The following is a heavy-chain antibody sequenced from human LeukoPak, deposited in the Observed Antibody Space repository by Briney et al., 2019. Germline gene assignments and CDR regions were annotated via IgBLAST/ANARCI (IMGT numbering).Heavy chain of an antibody. CDR3: ARVQGGGYRTADY. J-gene: IGHJ4*02. CDR2: VNSHGNST. CDR1: GFTFSDCW. D-gene: IGHD6-19*01. V-gene: IGHV3-74*01. Sequence: GGSLRLSCAASGFTFSDCWMHWVRQAPGKGLVWVSRVNSHGNSTKYADSAKGRFTISRDNSKNTLFLQMNSLRGEDTAMYYCARVQGGGYRTADYWGQGTLVTVSS.